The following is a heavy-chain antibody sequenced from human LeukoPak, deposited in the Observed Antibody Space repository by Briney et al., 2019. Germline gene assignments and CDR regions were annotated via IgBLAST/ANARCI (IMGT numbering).Heavy chain of an antibody. CDR1: GGSFSSYY. J-gene: IGHJ6*02. CDR2: IYYSGST. V-gene: IGHV4-59*01. Sequence: PSETLSLTCAVYGGSFSSYYWSWIRQPPGKGLEWIGYIYYSGSTNYNPSLKSRVTISVDTSKNQFSLKLSSVTAADTAVYYCARGNWNYGSSMDVWGQGTTVTVSS. D-gene: IGHD1-7*01. CDR3: ARGNWNYGSSMDV.